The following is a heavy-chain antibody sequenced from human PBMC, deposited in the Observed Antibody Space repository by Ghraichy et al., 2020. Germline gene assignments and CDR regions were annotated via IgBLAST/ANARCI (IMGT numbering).Heavy chain of an antibody. J-gene: IGHJ1*01. V-gene: IGHV3-23*01. CDR2: ISDNGSYK. CDR1: GFTFSLYA. Sequence: GGSLRLSCAASGFTFSLYAMRWVRQTPGKRLEWLSTISDNGSYKYYADSVRGRFTVSRDNSRDIVFLHMTGLRAEDTALYYCAKDVRGGDSFVEYFHQWGQGTLVTVSS. D-gene: IGHD2-21*02. CDR3: AKDVRGGDSFVEYFHQ.